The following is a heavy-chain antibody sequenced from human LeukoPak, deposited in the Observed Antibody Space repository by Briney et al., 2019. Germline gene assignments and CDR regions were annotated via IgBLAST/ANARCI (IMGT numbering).Heavy chain of an antibody. J-gene: IGHJ4*02. CDR3: ARADGTGGPYDY. V-gene: IGHV3-30*14. CDR2: ISYDGSNK. CDR1: GFTFSSYA. Sequence: GGSLRLSCAASGFTFSSYAMHWVRQAPGKGLEWVAVISYDGSNKYYADSVKGRFTISRDNSKNTLFLQMNSLRAEDTAVYYCARADGTGGPYDYWGQGTLVTVSS. D-gene: IGHD3/OR15-3a*01.